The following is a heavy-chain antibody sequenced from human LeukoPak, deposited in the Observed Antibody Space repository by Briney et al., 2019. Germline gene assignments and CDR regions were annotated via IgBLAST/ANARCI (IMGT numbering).Heavy chain of an antibody. J-gene: IGHJ5*02. V-gene: IGHV4-39*01. Sequence: SETLSLTCTVSGGSISSSSYYSGWIRQPPGKGLEWIGSIYYSGGTYYHPSLKARVTISVDTSKNQFSLKLSAVTAADTAVYYCATSLAVAVGGWFDPWGQGTLVTVSS. CDR1: GGSISSSSYY. D-gene: IGHD6-19*01. CDR3: ATSLAVAVGGWFDP. CDR2: IYYSGGT.